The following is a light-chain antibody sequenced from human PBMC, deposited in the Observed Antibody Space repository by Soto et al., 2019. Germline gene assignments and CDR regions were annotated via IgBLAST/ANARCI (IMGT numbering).Light chain of an antibody. V-gene: IGKV3-20*01. CDR2: GAS. CDR3: QQYGSSPLT. Sequence: EIVLTQSPGTLSLSPGERDTLSCRASQSVSSSYLAWYQQKPGQAPRLLIYGASTRATGIPDRFSGSGSGTDFTLTISRLESEDFAVYFCQQYGSSPLTFGGGTQVEIK. CDR1: QSVSSSY. J-gene: IGKJ4*01.